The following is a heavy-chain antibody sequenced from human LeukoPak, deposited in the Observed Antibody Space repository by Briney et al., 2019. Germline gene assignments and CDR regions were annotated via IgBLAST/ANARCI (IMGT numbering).Heavy chain of an antibody. CDR3: ARARGPRVTTSYFDL. CDR2: ISPRRATI. CDR1: GFTFSTHG. J-gene: IGHJ2*01. V-gene: IGHV3-48*01. Sequence: PWGSLRLSCGASGFTFSTHGMIWVRQAPGKGLEGVSYISPRRATIYYTDSVEGRFTISRDYARNSLFLQMHSPRAGDTAVYSCARARGPRVTTSYFDLWGRGTLVTVSS. D-gene: IGHD4-17*01.